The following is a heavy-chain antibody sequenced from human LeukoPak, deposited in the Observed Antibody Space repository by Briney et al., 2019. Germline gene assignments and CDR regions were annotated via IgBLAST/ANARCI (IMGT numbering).Heavy chain of an antibody. V-gene: IGHV3-64*01. CDR2: ISSNGGNT. D-gene: IGHD3-10*01. CDR3: ARGPYGSGSLSYYMDV. Sequence: PGGSLRLSCAASGFTFSSYAMHWLRQAPGKGLEYVSAISSNGGNTYYANSVKGRFTISRDNSKNTLYLQMGSLSAVDVAVYYCARGPYGSGSLSYYMDVWGKGTPVTVSS. CDR1: GFTFSSYA. J-gene: IGHJ6*03.